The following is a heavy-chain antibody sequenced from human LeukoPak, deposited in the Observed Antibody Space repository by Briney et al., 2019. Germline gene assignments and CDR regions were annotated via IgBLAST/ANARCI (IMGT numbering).Heavy chain of an antibody. V-gene: IGHV3-9*03. D-gene: IGHD1-1*01. Sequence: GGSLRLSCAASGFTFYDYAMHWVRQAPGKGLEWVSGISWNSGSIGYADSVKGRFTISRDNAKNSLYLQMNSLRAEDMALYYCAKDRERRYYYYYMDVWGKGTTVTVSS. CDR3: AKDRERRYYYYYMDV. CDR1: GFTFYDYA. J-gene: IGHJ6*03. CDR2: ISWNSGSI.